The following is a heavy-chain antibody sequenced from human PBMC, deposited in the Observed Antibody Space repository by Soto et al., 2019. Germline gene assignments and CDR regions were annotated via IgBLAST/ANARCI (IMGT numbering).Heavy chain of an antibody. Sequence: QITLKESGPTLVKPTQTLTLTCTFSGFSLSTSGVGVGWIRQPPGKALEWLALIYWNDDKRYSPSLKSRLTITKDTSKNQVVLTMTHMDPVDTATYYCAHRRGGYCSGGSCYGGKSWFEPWGQGTLVTVSS. J-gene: IGHJ5*02. CDR1: GFSLSTSGVG. D-gene: IGHD2-15*01. CDR3: AHRRGGYCSGGSCYGGKSWFEP. V-gene: IGHV2-5*01. CDR2: IYWNDDK.